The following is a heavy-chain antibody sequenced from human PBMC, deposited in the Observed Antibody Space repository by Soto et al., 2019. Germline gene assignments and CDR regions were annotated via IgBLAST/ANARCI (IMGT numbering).Heavy chain of an antibody. CDR1: GYTFTSYA. CDR2: INAGNGNT. D-gene: IGHD6-6*01. Sequence: QVQLVQSGAEVKKPGASVKVSCKASGYTFTSYAMHWVRQAPGQRLEWMGWINAGNGNTKYSQKFQGRVNITRDTSASTAYMELSSLRSEDTAVYYCARELTSGSSSRFDYWGQGTLVTVSS. J-gene: IGHJ4*02. V-gene: IGHV1-3*01. CDR3: ARELTSGSSSRFDY.